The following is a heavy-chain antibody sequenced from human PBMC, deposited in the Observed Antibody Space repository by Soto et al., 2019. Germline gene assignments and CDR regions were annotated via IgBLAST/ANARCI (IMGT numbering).Heavy chain of an antibody. CDR1: GYTFTNHG. D-gene: IGHD3-16*01. Sequence: QVQLVQSVTEVKKPGASVKVSCKTSGYTFTNHGINWVRQAPGQGLEWMGWINPYNANTNYAQKLQCRVTMTTSPSTTTAYMDLRSLTSDDTAVYYCARDRVAGIWGDAFDIWGQGTVVTVSS. CDR2: INPYNANT. CDR3: ARDRVAGIWGDAFDI. V-gene: IGHV1-18*04. J-gene: IGHJ3*02.